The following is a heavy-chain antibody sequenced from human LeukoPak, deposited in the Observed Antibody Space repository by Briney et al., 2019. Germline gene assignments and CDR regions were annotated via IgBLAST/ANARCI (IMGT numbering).Heavy chain of an antibody. CDR2: IIPILGIA. CDR3: ARANSYGNIDY. V-gene: IGHV1-69*04. Sequence: SVKVSCTASGGTFSSYAISWVRQAPGQGLEWMGRIIPILGIANYARKFQGRVTITADKSTSTAYMELSSLRSEDTAVYYCARANSYGNIDYWGQGTLVTVSS. J-gene: IGHJ4*02. CDR1: GGTFSSYA. D-gene: IGHD5-18*01.